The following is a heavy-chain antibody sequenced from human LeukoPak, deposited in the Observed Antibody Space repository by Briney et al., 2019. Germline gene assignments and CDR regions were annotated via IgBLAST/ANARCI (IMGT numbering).Heavy chain of an antibody. CDR3: ARHSGYYDSSGYYNPYWYFDL. J-gene: IGHJ2*01. CDR1: GGSISSSSYY. V-gene: IGHV4-39*01. D-gene: IGHD3-22*01. Sequence: SETLSLTCSVSGGSISSSSYYWGWIRQPPGKGLEWIGSFYYSGSNYYNPSLKSRVTISADTSKNQFSLKLSSVTAADTAVYYCARHSGYYDSSGYYNPYWYFDLWGRSTLVIVSS. CDR2: FYYSGSN.